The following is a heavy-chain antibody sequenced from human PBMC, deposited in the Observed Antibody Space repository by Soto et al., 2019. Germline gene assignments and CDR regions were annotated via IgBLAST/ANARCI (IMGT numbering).Heavy chain of an antibody. CDR1: GGSISSSSYY. V-gene: IGHV4-39*01. CDR3: ARHTPAISISDH. Sequence: SETLSLTCTVSGGSISSSSYYWGWIXQPPGKGLEWIGSIYYSGSTYYNPSLKSRVTISVDTSKNQFSLKLSSVTAADTAVYYCARHTPAISISDHWGQGTLVTVSS. CDR2: IYYSGST. D-gene: IGHD2-15*01. J-gene: IGHJ4*02.